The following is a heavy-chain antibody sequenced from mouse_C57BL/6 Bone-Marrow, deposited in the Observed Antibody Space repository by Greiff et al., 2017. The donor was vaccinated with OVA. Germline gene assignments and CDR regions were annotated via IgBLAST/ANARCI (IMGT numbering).Heavy chain of an antibody. V-gene: IGHV1-55*01. D-gene: IGHD2-3*01. CDR3: ARRGSYEYFDV. CDR1: GFTFTSYW. J-gene: IGHJ1*03. CDR2: FYPGSGST. Sequence: VQLQQSGAELVKPGASVKMSCKASGFTFTSYWITWVIQRPGQGLEWIGDFYPGSGSTNYNEKFKSKATLTVDTSSSTAYMQLSSLTSEDSAVYYCARRGSYEYFDVWGTGTTVTVSS.